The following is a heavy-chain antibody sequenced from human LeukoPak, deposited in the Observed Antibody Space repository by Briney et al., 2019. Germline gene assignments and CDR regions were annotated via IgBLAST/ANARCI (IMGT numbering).Heavy chain of an antibody. V-gene: IGHV1-2*02. Sequence: GASVKVSCKASGYTFTGYYMHWVRQAPGQGLEWMGWINPNSGGTNYAQKFQGRVTMTRDTSISTAYMELSRLRSDDTAVYYCARDPDIVVVPAAQRGFDPWGQGTLVTVSS. CDR1: GYTFTGYY. D-gene: IGHD2-2*01. J-gene: IGHJ5*02. CDR3: ARDPDIVVVPAAQRGFDP. CDR2: INPNSGGT.